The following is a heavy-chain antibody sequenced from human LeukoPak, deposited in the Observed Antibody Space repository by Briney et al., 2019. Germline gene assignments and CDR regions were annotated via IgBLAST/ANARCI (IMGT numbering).Heavy chain of an antibody. CDR3: ARVRTTVTTRRSNWFDP. J-gene: IGHJ5*02. CDR2: MNPNSGNT. CDR1: GYSFTSYD. Sequence: GASVKVSCKASGYSFTSYDINWVRQATGQRLEWMGWMNPNSGNTGYAQKFQGRVTMTRNTSISTAYMELSSLRSEDTAVYYCARVRTTVTTRRSNWFDPWGQGTLVTVSS. D-gene: IGHD4-17*01. V-gene: IGHV1-8*01.